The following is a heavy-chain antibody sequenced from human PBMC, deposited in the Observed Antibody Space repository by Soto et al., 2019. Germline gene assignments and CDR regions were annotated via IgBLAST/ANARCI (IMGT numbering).Heavy chain of an antibody. V-gene: IGHV3-30-3*01. CDR2: ISDDGNTK. Sequence: QVRLVESGGGVVQPGRSLRLSCAASGFIFSSYPMHWVRQAPGKGLEWVALISDDGNTKYYADSVKGRFTISRDKSXNTLYLQMNSLSAEDTAVYYCTRADVTVTLSVFDPWGQGTLVTVSS. J-gene: IGHJ5*02. D-gene: IGHD4-17*01. CDR1: GFIFSSYP. CDR3: TRADVTVTLSVFDP.